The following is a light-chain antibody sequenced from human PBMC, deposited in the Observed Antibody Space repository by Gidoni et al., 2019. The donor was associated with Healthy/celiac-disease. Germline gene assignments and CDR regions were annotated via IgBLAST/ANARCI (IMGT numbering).Light chain of an antibody. CDR3: QQSYSTPRT. Sequence: DIQITQSPSSLSASVGDRVTITCRASQSISSYLMWYQQKPGKAPKLLIYAASSLQSVVPSRFRCSGSGTDFTLTLSRLQPEAFATYYCQQSYSTPRTFXQXTEVEIK. CDR2: AAS. CDR1: QSISSY. J-gene: IGKJ1*01. V-gene: IGKV1-39*01.